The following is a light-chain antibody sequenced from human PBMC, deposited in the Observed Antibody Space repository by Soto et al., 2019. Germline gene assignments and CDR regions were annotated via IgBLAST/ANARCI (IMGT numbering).Light chain of an antibody. Sequence: QSVLTQSPSASASLGASVKLTCTLSSGHRSYAIAWHQQQPEKGPRYLMNLNSDGSHSKGDGIPDRFSGSSSGAERYLIISSLQSEDEADYYCQTWGTGIVVFGGGTQLTVL. CDR1: SGHRSYA. CDR3: QTWGTGIVV. CDR2: LNSDGSH. J-gene: IGLJ2*01. V-gene: IGLV4-69*01.